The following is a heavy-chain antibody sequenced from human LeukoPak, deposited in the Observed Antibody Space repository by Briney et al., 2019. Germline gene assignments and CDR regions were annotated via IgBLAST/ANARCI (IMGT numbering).Heavy chain of an antibody. CDR1: GFTFSSYW. CDR3: ARDAPCTTSTCYKQIDS. J-gene: IGHJ4*02. V-gene: IGHV3-48*04. D-gene: IGHD2-2*02. CDR2: ISRSGRNT. Sequence: PGGSLRLSCAASGFTFSSYWMSWVRQAPGKGLEWVSFISRSGRNTDYADSVKGRFTISRDDAKNSLYLQLNSLRADDTAVYYCARDAPCTTSTCYKQIDSWGQGTLVTVSS.